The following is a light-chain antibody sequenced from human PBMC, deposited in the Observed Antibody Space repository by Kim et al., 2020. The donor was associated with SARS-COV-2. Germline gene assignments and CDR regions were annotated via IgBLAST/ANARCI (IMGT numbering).Light chain of an antibody. J-gene: IGKJ2*03. Sequence: TATLKFKFSQTVLYNSNNKTYLAWYQQKPGQAPKLLIYWASIRESGVSDRFSGSGSETDFTLTISSLQAEDVAVYYCQQYYSTPPSFGQGTKLEI. CDR1: QTVLYNSNNKTY. CDR3: QQYYSTPPS. CDR2: WAS. V-gene: IGKV4-1*01.